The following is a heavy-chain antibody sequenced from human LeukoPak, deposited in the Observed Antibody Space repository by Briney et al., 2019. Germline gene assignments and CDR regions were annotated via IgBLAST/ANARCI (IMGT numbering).Heavy chain of an antibody. CDR1: GFTFSSYS. J-gene: IGHJ4*02. Sequence: GGSLRLSCAASGFTFSSYSMNWVRQAPGKGLEWVSSISSSSSYIYYADSVKGRFTISRGNAKNSLYLQMNSLRAEDTAVYYCARDGASTVSLDYWGQGTLVTVSS. CDR2: ISSSSSYI. D-gene: IGHD4-17*01. V-gene: IGHV3-21*01. CDR3: ARDGASTVSLDY.